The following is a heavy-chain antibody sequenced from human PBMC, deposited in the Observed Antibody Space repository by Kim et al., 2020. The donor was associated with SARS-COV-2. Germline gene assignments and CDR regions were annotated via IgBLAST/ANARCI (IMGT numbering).Heavy chain of an antibody. Sequence: SLQGRVTLAVDTSKNQFSLKLSSVTAAATAVYYCARAETICGVVIGCFDYWGQGTLVTVSS. CDR3: ARAETICGVVIGCFDY. D-gene: IGHD3-3*01. J-gene: IGHJ4*02. V-gene: IGHV4-31*02.